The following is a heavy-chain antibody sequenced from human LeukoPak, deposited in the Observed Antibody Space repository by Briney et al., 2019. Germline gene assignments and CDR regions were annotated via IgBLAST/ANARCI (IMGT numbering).Heavy chain of an antibody. CDR1: GYTFTSYY. CDR3: ARWRKTSWEKFDY. Sequence: ASVTVSCKASGYTFTSYYMQWVRQAPGHGLEWMGLINPSGGSTSYAQKFQGRVTMTRDTSTSTVYMELSSLRSDDTAVYYCARWRKTSWEKFDYWGQGTLVTVSS. V-gene: IGHV1-46*01. CDR2: INPSGGST. J-gene: IGHJ4*02. D-gene: IGHD2-2*01.